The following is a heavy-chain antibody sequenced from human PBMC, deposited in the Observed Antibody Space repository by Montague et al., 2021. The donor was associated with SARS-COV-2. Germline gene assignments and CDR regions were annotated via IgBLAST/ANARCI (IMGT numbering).Heavy chain of an antibody. CDR3: TQERGPGRTTWHYFDY. D-gene: IGHD1-14*01. CDR2: TYYRSKWHN. V-gene: IGHV6-1*01. CDR1: GDSVSSNIAA. J-gene: IGHJ4*02. Sequence: CAISGDSVSSNIAAWNWIRQSPSRGLEWLGRTYYRSKWHNDYAVSVRSRITISPDTSKNQFSLQLNSVTPEDTAVYYCTQERGPGRTTWHYFDYWGQGTLATVSS.